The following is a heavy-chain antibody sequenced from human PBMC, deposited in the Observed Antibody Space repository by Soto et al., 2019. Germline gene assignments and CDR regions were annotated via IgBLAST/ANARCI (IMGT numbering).Heavy chain of an antibody. J-gene: IGHJ6*02. CDR3: ARVEVTIFGVVIRDGYYYGMDV. Sequence: ASVKVSCKASGYTFTGYYMHWVRQAPGQGLERMGWINPNSGGTNYAQKFQGRVNMTRDTSISTAYMELSRLRSDDTAVYYCARVEVTIFGVVIRDGYYYGMDVWGQGTTVTVSS. V-gene: IGHV1-2*02. CDR1: GYTFTGYY. D-gene: IGHD3-3*01. CDR2: INPNSGGT.